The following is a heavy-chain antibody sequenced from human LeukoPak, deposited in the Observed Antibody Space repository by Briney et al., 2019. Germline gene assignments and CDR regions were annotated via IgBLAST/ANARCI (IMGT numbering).Heavy chain of an antibody. CDR2: IYYSGST. Sequence: SETLSLTCTVSGGSISSSSYYWGWIRQPPGKGLEWIGSIYYSGSTNYNPSLKSRVTISVDTSKNQFSLKLSSVTAADTAVYYCARQVPYSYPPGPYYYGSGSYSKKGGEDGMDVWGQGTTVTVSS. CDR3: ARQVPYSYPPGPYYYGSGSYSKKGGEDGMDV. D-gene: IGHD3-10*01. J-gene: IGHJ6*02. CDR1: GGSISSSSYY. V-gene: IGHV4-39*01.